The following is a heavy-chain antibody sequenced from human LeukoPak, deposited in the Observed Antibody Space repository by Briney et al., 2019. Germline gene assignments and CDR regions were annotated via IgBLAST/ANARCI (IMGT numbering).Heavy chain of an antibody. Sequence: SETLSLTCTVSSDSITNYYWSWIRQPAGKGLQCIGRIYNSETSNYTPSLKSRVTMSLDTSKSQLSLKLSSVTAADTAVYYCARDRNYFHSSGWTPFDYWGQGTLVTVSS. D-gene: IGHD3-22*01. V-gene: IGHV4-4*07. CDR2: IYNSETS. CDR1: SDSITNYY. CDR3: ARDRNYFHSSGWTPFDY. J-gene: IGHJ4*02.